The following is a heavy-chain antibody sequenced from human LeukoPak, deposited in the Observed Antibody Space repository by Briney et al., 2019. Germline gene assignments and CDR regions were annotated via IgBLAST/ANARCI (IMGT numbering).Heavy chain of an antibody. CDR1: GFTFSSYS. J-gene: IGHJ4*02. Sequence: PGGSLRLSCAASGFTFSSYSMNWVRQAPGKGLEWVSSISSSSSYIYYADSVKGRFTISRDSSKNTVYLQMNNLRAEDTAVYYCVKSNNLGGDYWGQGTLVTVSS. CDR3: VKSNNLGGDY. D-gene: IGHD1/OR15-1a*01. V-gene: IGHV3-21*04. CDR2: ISSSSSYI.